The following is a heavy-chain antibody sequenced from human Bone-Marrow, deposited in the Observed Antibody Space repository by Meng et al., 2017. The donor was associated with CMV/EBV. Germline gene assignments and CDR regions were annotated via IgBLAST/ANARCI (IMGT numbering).Heavy chain of an antibody. Sequence: GGSLRLSCAASGFTFSSYSMNWVRQAPGKGLEWVSHINSDGSDTKYADSVKGRFTISRDNAKNTLYLQMNTLRAEDTAVYYCVKGGHLGDYWGQGTLVTFSS. CDR1: GFTFSSYS. V-gene: IGHV3-74*03. CDR3: VKGGHLGDY. CDR2: INSDGSDT. D-gene: IGHD3-10*01. J-gene: IGHJ4*02.